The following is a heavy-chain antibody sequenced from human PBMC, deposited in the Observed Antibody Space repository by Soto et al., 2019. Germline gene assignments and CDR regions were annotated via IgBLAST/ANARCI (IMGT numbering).Heavy chain of an antibody. CDR1: GGTFSSYA. CDR3: ARGQTITGTTIHYYYGMDL. Sequence: ASVKVSCKASGGTFSSYAISWVRQAPGQGLEWMGGIIPIFGTANYAQKFQGRVTITADESTSTAYMELSSLRSEDTAVYYCARGQTITGTTIHYYYGMDLWGPGTPVTVSS. D-gene: IGHD1-7*01. V-gene: IGHV1-69*13. CDR2: IIPIFGTA. J-gene: IGHJ6*02.